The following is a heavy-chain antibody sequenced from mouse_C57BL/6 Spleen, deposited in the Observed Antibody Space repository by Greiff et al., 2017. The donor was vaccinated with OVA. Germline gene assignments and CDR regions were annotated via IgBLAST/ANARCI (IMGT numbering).Heavy chain of an antibody. Sequence: QVQLQQSGPELVKPGASVKLSCKASGYAFSSSWMNWVKQRPGKGLEWIGRIYPGDGDTNYNGKFKGKATLTADKSSSTAYMQLSSLTAEDSAVYCGGREGESRYFDVWGTGTTVTVSS. J-gene: IGHJ1*03. CDR1: GYAFSSSW. V-gene: IGHV1-82*01. CDR2: IYPGDGDT. CDR3: GREGESRYFDV.